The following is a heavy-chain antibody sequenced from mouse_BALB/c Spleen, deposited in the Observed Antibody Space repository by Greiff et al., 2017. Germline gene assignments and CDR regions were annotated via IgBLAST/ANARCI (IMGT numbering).Heavy chain of an antibody. J-gene: IGHJ3*01. CDR1: GFSLTSYG. Sequence: VQLQQSGPGLVAPSQSLSITCTVSGFSLTSYGVHWVRQPPGKGLEWLGVIWAGGSTNYNSALMSRLSISKDNSKSQVFLKMNSLQTDDTAMYYCARGGNWQGWFAYWGQGTLVTVSA. CDR2: IWAGGST. CDR3: ARGGNWQGWFAY. D-gene: IGHD4-1*01. V-gene: IGHV2-9*02.